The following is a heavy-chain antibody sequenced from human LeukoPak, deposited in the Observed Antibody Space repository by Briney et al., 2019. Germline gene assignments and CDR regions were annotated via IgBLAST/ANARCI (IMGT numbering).Heavy chain of an antibody. Sequence: ASVTVSCKASGYTFINYDINWVRRASGQGLEWMGWMNPLSGNTAYAPQFHGRVTMSRNTATGILYMELSSLTSENTALYFCARGGRRSSGYSFFDYWGQGTLVTVSS. CDR2: MNPLSGNT. V-gene: IGHV1-8*01. CDR1: GYTFINYD. J-gene: IGHJ4*02. CDR3: ARGGRRSSGYSFFDY. D-gene: IGHD3-22*01.